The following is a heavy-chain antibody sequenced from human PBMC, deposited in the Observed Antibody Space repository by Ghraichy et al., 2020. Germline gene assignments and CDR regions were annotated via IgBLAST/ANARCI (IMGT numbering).Heavy chain of an antibody. CDR1: GFTFSSYS. V-gene: IGHV3-21*01. D-gene: IGHD6-13*01. CDR2: ISSSSSYI. CDR3: ARSIAAAGPNWFDP. Sequence: GGSLRLSCAASGFTFSSYSMNWVRQAPGKGLEWVSSISSSSSYIYYADSVKGRFTISRDNAKNSLYLQMNSLRAEDTAVYYCARSIAAAGPNWFDPWGQGTLVTVSS. J-gene: IGHJ5*02.